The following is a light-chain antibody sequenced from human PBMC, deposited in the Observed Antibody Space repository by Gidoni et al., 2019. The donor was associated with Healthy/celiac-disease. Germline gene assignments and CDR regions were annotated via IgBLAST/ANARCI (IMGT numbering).Light chain of an antibody. CDR2: GAS. V-gene: IGKV3-20*01. CDR3: QQYGSSHMYT. J-gene: IGKJ2*01. CDR1: QSVSSSY. Sequence: IVLTQSPGTLSLSPGERATLSCRASQSVSSSYLAWYQQKPGQAPRLLIYGASSRATGIPDRFSGSGSGTDFTLTISRLEPEDFAVYYCQQYGSSHMYTFXXXTKLEIK.